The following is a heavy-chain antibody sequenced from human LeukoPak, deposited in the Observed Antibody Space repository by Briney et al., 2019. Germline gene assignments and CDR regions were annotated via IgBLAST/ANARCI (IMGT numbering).Heavy chain of an antibody. D-gene: IGHD7-27*01. Sequence: GGSLRLSCAASGFIFSNAWMSLVRQSPGKGLEWIGRIKSKAQGGSIAYAAPLKGRFTISRDDSRDTLYLQMGSLETDDTAVYYCGTGDAFDIWGQGTMVTVSS. V-gene: IGHV3-15*01. CDR3: GTGDAFDI. J-gene: IGHJ3*02. CDR2: IKSKAQGGSI. CDR1: GFIFSNAW.